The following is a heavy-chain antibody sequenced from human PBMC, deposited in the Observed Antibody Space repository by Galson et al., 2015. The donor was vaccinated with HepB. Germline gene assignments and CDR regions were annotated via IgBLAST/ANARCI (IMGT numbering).Heavy chain of an antibody. CDR2: SNPNSGGT. J-gene: IGHJ3*02. V-gene: IGHV1-2*04. Sequence: SCKASGYTFTGYYMHWVRQAPGQGLAWMGWSNPNSGGTNYAQKFQGWVTMTRDTSISTAYMEMSRLRSDDTAVYYCARAAVDTAPWVEEGDAFDIWGQGTMVTVSS. CDR1: GYTFTGYY. CDR3: ARAAVDTAPWVEEGDAFDI. D-gene: IGHD5-18*01.